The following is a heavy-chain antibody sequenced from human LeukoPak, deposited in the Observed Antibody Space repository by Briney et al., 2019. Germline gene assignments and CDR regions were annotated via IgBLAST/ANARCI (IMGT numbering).Heavy chain of an antibody. CDR3: AREQATRESTGDSWRSFFDF. V-gene: IGHV1-46*01. Sequence: GASVKVSCKSSGFPFSIYSIHWVRQAPGQGLEWVGTINPDDGTTSFAQKFQGRLTLTRDMSTNTVSMELRSLRSEDTAVFFCAREQATRESTGDSWRSFFDFWGQGTLVTVSS. D-gene: IGHD4-17*01. CDR1: GFPFSIYS. CDR2: INPDDGTT. J-gene: IGHJ4*02.